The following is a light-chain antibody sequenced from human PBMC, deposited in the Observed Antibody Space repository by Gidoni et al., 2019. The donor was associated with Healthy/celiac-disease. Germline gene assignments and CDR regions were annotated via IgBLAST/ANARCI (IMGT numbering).Light chain of an antibody. CDR2: WAS. Sequence: DIVMTQSPDSLAVSLCERATINCKSSQSVLYSSNNKNYLAWYQQKPGQPPKLLIYWASTRASGVPDRFSGSGSGTDFTLTISSLQAEDVALYYCQQYYSTPFTFGPGTKVDIK. J-gene: IGKJ3*01. CDR1: QSVLYSSNNKNY. V-gene: IGKV4-1*01. CDR3: QQYYSTPFT.